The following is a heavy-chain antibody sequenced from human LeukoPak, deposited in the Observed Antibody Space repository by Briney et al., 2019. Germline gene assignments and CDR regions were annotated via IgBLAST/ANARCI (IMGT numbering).Heavy chain of an antibody. D-gene: IGHD5-12*01. CDR3: ARQEGYSGYETDYYGMDV. V-gene: IGHV3-66*04. Sequence: PGGSLRLSCAASGFTVSSNYMSWVRQAPGKGLEWVSVIYSGGSTYYADSVKGRFTISRDNSKNTLYLQMNSLRAEDTAVYYCARQEGYSGYETDYYGMDVWGQGTTVTVSS. CDR1: GFTVSSNY. J-gene: IGHJ6*02. CDR2: IYSGGST.